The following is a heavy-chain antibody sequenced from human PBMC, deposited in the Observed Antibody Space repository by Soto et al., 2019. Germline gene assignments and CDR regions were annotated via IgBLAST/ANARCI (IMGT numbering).Heavy chain of an antibody. D-gene: IGHD5-18*01. V-gene: IGHV4-59*01. J-gene: IGHJ4*02. CDR3: ARLGYNYGTYYSDY. CDR2: IYYSGRT. Sequence: WTWIRQPPGKGLEWIGYIYYSGRTKYNPSLKSRVTILLDTSKSQFSLKLTSVTAADTAVYYCARLGYNYGTYYSDYWGQGTLVTVSS.